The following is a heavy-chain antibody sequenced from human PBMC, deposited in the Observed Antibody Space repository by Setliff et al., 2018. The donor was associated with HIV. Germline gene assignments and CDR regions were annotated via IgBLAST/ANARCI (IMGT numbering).Heavy chain of an antibody. CDR1: GFSFHDYA. CDR2: ISSSYNSI. Sequence: GSLRLSCAASGFSFHDYAIHWVRQVPGKGLEWVSGISSSYNSIYYTDSVKGRFTISSDNAKNSLYLQMNSLRLEDTAVYYCARVDRCSGGSCYFIDYWGHGTLVTVSS. J-gene: IGHJ4*01. D-gene: IGHD2-15*01. CDR3: ARVDRCSGGSCYFIDY. V-gene: IGHV3-21*04.